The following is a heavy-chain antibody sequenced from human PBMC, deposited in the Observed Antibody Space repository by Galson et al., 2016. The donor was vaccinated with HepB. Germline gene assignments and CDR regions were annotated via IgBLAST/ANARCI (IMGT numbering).Heavy chain of an antibody. J-gene: IGHJ2*01. D-gene: IGHD5-12*01. CDR2: ISHSGST. CDR3: ARGLSVVATWYFDL. Sequence: SETLSLTCAVSGGSISSDHWWSWVRQPPGKGLEWIGEISHSGSTNYNSSLTSRVTIAVDNSKNHFSLKLSSVTAADTAVYYCARGLSVVATWYFDLWGRGTLVTVSS. V-gene: IGHV4-4*02. CDR1: GGSISSDHW.